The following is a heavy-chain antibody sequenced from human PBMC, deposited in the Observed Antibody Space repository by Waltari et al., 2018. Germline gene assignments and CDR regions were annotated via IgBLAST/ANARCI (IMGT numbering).Heavy chain of an antibody. CDR3: AAYTMDLDY. V-gene: IGHV1-69*02. J-gene: IGHJ4*02. CDR2: IIPILGIA. CDR1: GGTFSSYT. D-gene: IGHD3-10*01. Sequence: QVQLVQSGAEVKKPGSSVKVSCKASGGTFSSYTISWVRQAPGQGLEWMGRIIPILGIANSDQKFQGRVTITADKSTSTAYMELSSLRSEDTAVYYCAAYTMDLDYWGQGTLVTVSS.